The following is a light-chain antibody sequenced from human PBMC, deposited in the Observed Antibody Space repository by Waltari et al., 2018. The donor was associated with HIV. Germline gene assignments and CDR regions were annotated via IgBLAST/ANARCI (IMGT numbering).Light chain of an antibody. V-gene: IGKV1-9*01. CDR1: QAIGTS. J-gene: IGKJ1*01. CDR3: QQLNSYPRT. CDR2: AAS. Sequence: DVQLTQSPSFLSASVGDIVTITCRASQAIGTSLAWYQQKPGKAPNLLFSAASTLQSGIPSRFSGYGSGTEFTLTISSLQAEDFATYYCQQLNSYPRTFGQGTKVDFK.